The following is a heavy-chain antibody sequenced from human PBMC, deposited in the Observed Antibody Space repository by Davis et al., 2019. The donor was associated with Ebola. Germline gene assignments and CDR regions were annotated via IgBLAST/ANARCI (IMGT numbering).Heavy chain of an antibody. J-gene: IGHJ4*02. CDR2: IKSLRDGGTV. D-gene: IGHD3-3*01. CDR1: GFTFGDYA. Sequence: PGGSLRLSCAASGFTFGDYAMSWVRQAPGKGLEWVGRIKSLRDGGTVNYATAVKGRFIISRDDSQNTLTLQMNSLRTEDSAVYYCATLVALRFPDQWGQGTLVIVSS. V-gene: IGHV3-15*01. CDR3: ATLVALRFPDQ.